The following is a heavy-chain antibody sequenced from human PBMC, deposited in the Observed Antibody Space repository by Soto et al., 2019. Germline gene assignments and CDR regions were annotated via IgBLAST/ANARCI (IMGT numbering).Heavy chain of an antibody. CDR2: IIPILGIA. V-gene: IGHV1-69*02. CDR3: ASRYHVSVSYHPWYFVL. CDR1: GGTFSSYT. J-gene: IGHJ2*01. D-gene: IGHD3-10*01. Sequence: QVQLVQSGAEVKKPGSSVKVSCKASGGTFSSYTISWVRQAPGQGLEWMGRIIPILGIANYAQKFKGKDTTLANKSTSTPYMWRNNLRAEDTDVYYCASRYHVSVSYHPWYFVLWGRGTLVTVSS.